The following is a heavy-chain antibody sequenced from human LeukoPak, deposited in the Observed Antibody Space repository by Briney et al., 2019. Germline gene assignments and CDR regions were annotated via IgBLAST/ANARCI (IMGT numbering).Heavy chain of an antibody. Sequence: GGSLRLSCAASGFTFSTYSMNWVRQAPGKGLEWVSYISSSSSAVYYADSVKGRFTISRDNTKNSLYLQMNSLRAEDTAVFYCARDQYDTWSRRGNFDSWGQGTLVIVSS. CDR3: ARDQYDTWSRRGNFDS. CDR1: GFTFSTYS. D-gene: IGHD3/OR15-3a*01. J-gene: IGHJ4*02. CDR2: ISSSSSAV. V-gene: IGHV3-48*04.